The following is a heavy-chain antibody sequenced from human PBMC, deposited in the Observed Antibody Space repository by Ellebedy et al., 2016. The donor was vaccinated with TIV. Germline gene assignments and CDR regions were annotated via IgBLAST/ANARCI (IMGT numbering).Heavy chain of an antibody. CDR3: AGGGYYDILTGHYYYYGMDV. Sequence: ASVKVSCXASCYTFTSNGISWLRQDPRQGLEWMGWISAYNGNTNYAQKLLGRVILITDTSTSKAYMELRSLRSDEMAVYYCAGGGYYDILTGHYYYYGMDVWGQGTTVTVS. V-gene: IGHV1-18*03. CDR1: CYTFTSNG. D-gene: IGHD3-9*01. J-gene: IGHJ6*02. CDR2: ISAYNGNT.